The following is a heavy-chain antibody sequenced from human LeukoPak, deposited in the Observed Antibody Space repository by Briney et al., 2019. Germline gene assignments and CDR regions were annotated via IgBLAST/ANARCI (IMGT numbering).Heavy chain of an antibody. D-gene: IGHD3-22*01. Sequence: ASVKVSCKASGHTFTSYGISWVRQAPGQGLEWMGWISAYNGNTNYAQKLQGRVTMTTDTSTSTAYMELRSLRSDDTAVYYCARESYYDSSGSYDYWGQGTLVTVSS. V-gene: IGHV1-18*01. CDR3: ARESYYDSSGSYDY. CDR2: ISAYNGNT. J-gene: IGHJ4*02. CDR1: GHTFTSYG.